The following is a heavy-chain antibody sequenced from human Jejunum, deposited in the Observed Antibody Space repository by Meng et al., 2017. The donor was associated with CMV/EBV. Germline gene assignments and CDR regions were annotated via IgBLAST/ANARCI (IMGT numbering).Heavy chain of an antibody. V-gene: IGHV3-21*01. CDR1: GFSFSNYI. CDR2: ISSSSSYI. D-gene: IGHD1-26*01. CDR3: AREWSVGAYNRFDP. J-gene: IGHJ5*02. Sequence: ASGFSFSNYIMNWVRRAPGKGLEWVSSISSSSSYIYYADSVKGRFTISRDNAKNSLYLQMDSLRVEDTAVYYCAREWSVGAYNRFDPWGQGTLVTVSS.